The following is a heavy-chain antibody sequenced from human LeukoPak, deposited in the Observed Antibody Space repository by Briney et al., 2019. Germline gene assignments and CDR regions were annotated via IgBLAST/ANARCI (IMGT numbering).Heavy chain of an antibody. V-gene: IGHV3-23*01. CDR1: GFTFSSYG. CDR2: ISSGGGNT. J-gene: IGHJ4*02. D-gene: IGHD3-22*01. CDR3: AQSYYYDSRGAYYFDC. Sequence: GGSLRLSCAASGFTFSSYGMSWVRQAPGKGLEWVSAISSGGGNTYYADSVKGRFTISRDNSKNTLYLQMNSLRAEDTAVYYCAQSYYYDSRGAYYFDCWGQGALVTVSS.